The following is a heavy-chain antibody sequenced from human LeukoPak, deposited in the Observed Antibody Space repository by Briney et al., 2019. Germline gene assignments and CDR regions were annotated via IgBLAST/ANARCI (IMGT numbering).Heavy chain of an antibody. J-gene: IGHJ4*02. V-gene: IGHV3-30-3*01. CDR2: ISYDGSNK. CDR1: GFTFSNYA. D-gene: IGHD3-3*01. CDR3: ARGYDFWSGYIGGD. Sequence: GGSLRLSCAASGFTFSNYALHWVRQTPGKGLDWVAFISYDGSNKNYTDSVKGRFTISRDNSKNTLHLQMNSLRAEDTAVYYCARGYDFWSGYIGGDWGQGTLVTVSS.